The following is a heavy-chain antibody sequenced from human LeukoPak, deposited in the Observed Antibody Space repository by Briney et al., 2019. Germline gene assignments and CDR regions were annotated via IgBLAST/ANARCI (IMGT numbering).Heavy chain of an antibody. V-gene: IGHV4-39*01. Sequence: SETLSLTCTVSGGSIRSSYYYWGWIRQPPGKGLEWIGSIYDSGSTYYNPSLKSRVTISVDTSKNQFSLKLNSVTAADTAVYYCARTTRYSGSFHDYWGQGTLVTVSS. CDR2: IYDSGST. D-gene: IGHD1-26*01. CDR3: ARTTRYSGSFHDY. CDR1: GGSIRSSYYY. J-gene: IGHJ4*02.